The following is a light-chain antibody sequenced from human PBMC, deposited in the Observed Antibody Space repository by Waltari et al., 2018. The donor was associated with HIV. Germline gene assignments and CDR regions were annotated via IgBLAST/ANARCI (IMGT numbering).Light chain of an antibody. CDR1: YSHIGRRNTN. V-gene: IGLV1-47*01. J-gene: IGLJ3*02. CDR2: RTS. CDR3: ASWDDNLSGWV. Sequence: QSVLTQPPSASGTPGQRVTISCSGSYSHIGRRNTNVHGYQRPPGAAPKLLTYRTSQRPSGVPDRFSGSNSGTSASLAISGLRSEDEAHYYCASWDDNLSGWVFGGGTRVTVL.